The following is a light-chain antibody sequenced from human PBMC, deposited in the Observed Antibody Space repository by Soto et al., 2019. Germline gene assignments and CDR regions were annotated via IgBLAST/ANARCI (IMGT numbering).Light chain of an antibody. CDR1: QDINTY. CDR2: GAS. J-gene: IGKJ1*01. Sequence: EIVLTQSPATLSLSPGERATLSCRASQDINTYLAWYQQKPGQAPRLLIYGASTRATGIPARFSGSGSGTEFTLTISSLQPDDLTTYYCQQYNSYSLGQGTKVDIK. CDR3: QQYNSYS. V-gene: IGKV3-15*01.